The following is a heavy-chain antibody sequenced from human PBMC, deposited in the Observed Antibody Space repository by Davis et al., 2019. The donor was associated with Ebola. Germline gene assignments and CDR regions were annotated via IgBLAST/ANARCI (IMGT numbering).Heavy chain of an antibody. Sequence: SVKVSCTASGYTFTGYYMHCVRHAPGQGLEWMGWINPNSGNTNNAQKLQGRVTMTTDTSTSTDYRAPRSLRSDDTAVYYCARAQYCGGDCYSYYFDYWGQGTLVTVSS. CDR3: ARAQYCGGDCYSYYFDY. D-gene: IGHD2-21*02. J-gene: IGHJ4*02. V-gene: IGHV1-18*04. CDR2: INPNSGNT. CDR1: GYTFTGYY.